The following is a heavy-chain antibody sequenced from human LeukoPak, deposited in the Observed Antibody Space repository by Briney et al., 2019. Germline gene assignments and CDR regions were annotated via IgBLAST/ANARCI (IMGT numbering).Heavy chain of an antibody. J-gene: IGHJ4*02. V-gene: IGHV4-59*01. CDR2: IYYSGST. Sequence: PSETLSLTCTVSGGSISSYYWSWIRQPPGKGLEWIGDIYYSGSTNYNPSLKSRVTISVDTSKNQFSLKLSSVTAADTAVYYCARGRIAVAGTKDYFDYWGQGTLVTVSS. CDR1: GGSISSYY. CDR3: ARGRIAVAGTKDYFDY. D-gene: IGHD6-19*01.